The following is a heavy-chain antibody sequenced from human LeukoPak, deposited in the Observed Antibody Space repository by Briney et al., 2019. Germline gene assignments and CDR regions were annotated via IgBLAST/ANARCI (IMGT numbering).Heavy chain of an antibody. J-gene: IGHJ5*02. CDR3: AREGSSWLYNWFDP. CDR2: IYHSGST. CDR1: GYSISSGYY. Sequence: SETLSLTCTVSGYSISSGYYWGWIRQPPGKGLEWIGSIYHSGSTYYNPSLKSRVTISVDTSKNQFSLTLSSVTAADTAVYYCAREGSSWLYNWFDPWGQGTLVTVSS. D-gene: IGHD6-13*01. V-gene: IGHV4-38-2*02.